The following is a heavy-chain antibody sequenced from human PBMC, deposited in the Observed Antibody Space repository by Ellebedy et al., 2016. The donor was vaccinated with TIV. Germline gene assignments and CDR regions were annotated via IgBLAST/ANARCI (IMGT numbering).Heavy chain of an antibody. J-gene: IGHJ3*02. CDR3: ARRRDGYNWAFDI. V-gene: IGHV5-51*01. Sequence: KVSCKGSGYSFTNYWIGWVRQMPGRGLEWMAIIYPGDSETRYSPSFQGQVTISADKSISTAYLQWSSLKASDTAMYYCARRRDGYNWAFDIWGQGTMVTVSS. CDR2: IYPGDSET. CDR1: GYSFTNYW. D-gene: IGHD5-24*01.